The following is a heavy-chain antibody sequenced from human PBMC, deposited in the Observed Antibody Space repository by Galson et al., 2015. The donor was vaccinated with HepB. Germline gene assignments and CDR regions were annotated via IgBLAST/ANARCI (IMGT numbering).Heavy chain of an antibody. Sequence: SLRLSCAASGFTFSSYGMHWVRQAPGKGLEWVGFIRSKAYGGTTEYAASVKGRFTISRDDSKSIAYLQMNSLKTEDTAVYYCTRDVYCGGDCYWGFFDYWGQGTLVTVSS. V-gene: IGHV3-49*04. D-gene: IGHD2-21*01. CDR2: IRSKAYGGTT. CDR3: TRDVYCGGDCYWGFFDY. J-gene: IGHJ4*02. CDR1: GFTFSSYG.